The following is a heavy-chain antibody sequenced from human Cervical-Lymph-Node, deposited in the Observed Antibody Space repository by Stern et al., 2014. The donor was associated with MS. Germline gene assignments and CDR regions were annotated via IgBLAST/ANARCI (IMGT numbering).Heavy chain of an antibody. J-gene: IGHJ4*02. D-gene: IGHD6-19*01. CDR1: GFTFSSYA. Sequence: QVQLVQSGGGVVQPGRSLRLSCAASGFTFSSYAMHWVRQAPGKGLEWVADISYDGSNKYYADSVKGRFTISRDNSKNTLYLQMNSLRAEDTAVYYCARDRNPHSSGWYGLCDYWGQGTLVTVSS. CDR3: ARDRNPHSSGWYGLCDY. V-gene: IGHV3-30-3*01. CDR2: ISYDGSNK.